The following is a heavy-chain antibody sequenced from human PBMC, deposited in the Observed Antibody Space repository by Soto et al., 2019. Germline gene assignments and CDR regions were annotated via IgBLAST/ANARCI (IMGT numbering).Heavy chain of an antibody. CDR3: ARDNSQNYGTPGASSWFHP. CDR1: GFSFSDYF. J-gene: IGHJ5*02. V-gene: IGHV1-46*01. D-gene: IGHD4-17*01. CDR2: INPTGDVT. Sequence: ASVKVSCKXSGFSFSDYFMHWVRQAPGQGLEWMGIINPTGDVTDYAQKFQGRVTITRDTSTSTVYMDRSSLTYEDTAVYYCARDNSQNYGTPGASSWFHPWGQGTPVTVSS.